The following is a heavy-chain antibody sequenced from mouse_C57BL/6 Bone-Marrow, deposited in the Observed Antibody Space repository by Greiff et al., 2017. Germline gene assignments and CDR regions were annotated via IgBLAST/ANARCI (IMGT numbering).Heavy chain of an antibody. D-gene: IGHD1-1*01. CDR2: IDPENGDT. CDR3: TITTVVEEGWFAY. V-gene: IGHV14-4*01. CDR1: GFNIKDDY. Sequence: VQLQQSGAELVRPGASVKLSCTASGFNIKDDYMHWVKQRPEQGLEWIGWIDPENGDTEYASKFQGKATITADTSSNTADLQLSSLTSEDTAVYYCTITTVVEEGWFAYWGQGTLVTVSA. J-gene: IGHJ3*01.